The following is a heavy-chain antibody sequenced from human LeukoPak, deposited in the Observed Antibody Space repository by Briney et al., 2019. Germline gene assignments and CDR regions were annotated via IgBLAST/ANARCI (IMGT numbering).Heavy chain of an antibody. D-gene: IGHD2/OR15-2a*01. J-gene: IGHJ3*02. V-gene: IGHV4-59*12. CDR3: ATDSLSGDAFDI. CDR2: IYYSGST. CDR1: GGSISSYY. Sequence: PSETLSLTCTVSGGSISSYYWNWIRQPPGKGLEWIGYIYYSGSTNYNPSLKSRVTMSLDTSKNQFSLRLSSVTAADTAVYYCATDSLSGDAFDIWGQGSMVTVSS.